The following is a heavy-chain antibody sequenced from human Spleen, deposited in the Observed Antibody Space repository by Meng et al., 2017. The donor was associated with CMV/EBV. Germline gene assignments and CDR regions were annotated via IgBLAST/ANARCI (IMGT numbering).Heavy chain of an antibody. Sequence: SVKVSCKASGGTFSSYTISWVRRAPGQGLEWMGRIIPILGIANYAQKFQGRVTITADKSTSTAYMELSSLRSEDTAVYYCAGRFLEWSGMDVWGQGTTVTVSS. CDR2: IIPILGIA. CDR1: GGTFSSYT. CDR3: AGRFLEWSGMDV. V-gene: IGHV1-69*02. D-gene: IGHD3-3*01. J-gene: IGHJ6*02.